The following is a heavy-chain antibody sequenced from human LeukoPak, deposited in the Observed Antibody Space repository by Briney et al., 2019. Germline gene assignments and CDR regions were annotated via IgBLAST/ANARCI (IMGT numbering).Heavy chain of an antibody. CDR2: INWNGGRT. CDR3: ARDLHCYVAMDV. V-gene: IGHV3-20*04. Sequence: GGSLRLSCAASGFMFDDYGMSWVRQAPGKGLEWVSGINWNGGRTGYADSVKGRFAISRDNAKNSLYLQMNSLRAEDTALYYCARDLHCYVAMDVWGQGTTVTVSS. D-gene: IGHD2-2*01. J-gene: IGHJ6*02. CDR1: GFMFDDYG.